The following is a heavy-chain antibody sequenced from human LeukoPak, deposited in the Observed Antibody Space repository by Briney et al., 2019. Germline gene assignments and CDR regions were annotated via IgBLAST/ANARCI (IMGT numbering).Heavy chain of an antibody. D-gene: IGHD3-22*01. Sequence: PSETLSLTCTASGGSISSYYWSWIRQPPGKGLEWIGYIYYSGSTNYNPSLKSRVTMSVDTSKNQFSLKLSSVTAADTAVYYCARVAYYDSSGYYWPYYYYHYGMDVWGQGTTVTVSS. CDR1: GGSISSYY. J-gene: IGHJ6*02. V-gene: IGHV4-59*01. CDR2: IYYSGST. CDR3: ARVAYYDSSGYYWPYYYYHYGMDV.